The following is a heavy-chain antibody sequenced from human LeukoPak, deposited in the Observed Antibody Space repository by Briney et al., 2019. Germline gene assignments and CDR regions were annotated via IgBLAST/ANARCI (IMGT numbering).Heavy chain of an antibody. J-gene: IGHJ4*02. CDR3: AKVPGSRMDYFDY. V-gene: IGHV3-30*18. CDR1: GFTLSSYD. Sequence: GGSLRLSCAASGFTLSSYDMHWVRQAPGKGLEWVAVTSYDGSTKYYADSVKGRFTISRDNSKNTLYLQMNSLRAEDTAVYYCAKVPGSRMDYFDYWGQGTLVTVSS. D-gene: IGHD2-2*01. CDR2: TSYDGSTK.